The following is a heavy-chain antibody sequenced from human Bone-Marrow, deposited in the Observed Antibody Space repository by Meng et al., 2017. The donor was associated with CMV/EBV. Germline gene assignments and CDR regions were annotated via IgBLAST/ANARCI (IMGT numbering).Heavy chain of an antibody. J-gene: IGHJ4*02. D-gene: IGHD3-9*01. Sequence: VSGGSISSGGYYWSLIRQHPGKGLEWIGYIYYSGSTYYNPSLKSRVTISVDTSKNQFSLKLSSVTAADTAVYYCARQQQPLRYFDYWGQGTLVTVSS. V-gene: IGHV4-31*02. CDR2: IYYSGST. CDR1: GGSISSGGYY. CDR3: ARQQQPLRYFDY.